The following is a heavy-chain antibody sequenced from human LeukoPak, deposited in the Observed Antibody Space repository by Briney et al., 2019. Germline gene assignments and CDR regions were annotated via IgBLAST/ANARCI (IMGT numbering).Heavy chain of an antibody. V-gene: IGHV3-11*04. CDR2: ISSSGSTI. D-gene: IGHD2-15*01. J-gene: IGHJ4*02. CDR1: GFTFSDYY. CDR3: TRVARYCSGGICYSGY. Sequence: KPGGSLRLSCAASGFTFSDYYMSWIRQAPGKGLEWVSYISSSGSTIYYADSVKGRFTDSRDNAKNSLYLQMNSLRAEDTAVYYCTRVARYCSGGICYSGYWGQGTLVTVSS.